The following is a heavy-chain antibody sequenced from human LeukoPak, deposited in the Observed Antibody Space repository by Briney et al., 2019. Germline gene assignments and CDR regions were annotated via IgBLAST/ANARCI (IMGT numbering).Heavy chain of an antibody. D-gene: IGHD6-19*01. CDR3: ARDWGRAVAPFDY. J-gene: IGHJ4*02. CDR2: ISYDGSNK. V-gene: IGHV3-30-3*01. Sequence: PGGSLRLSCAASGLTVTTYAMHWVRQAPGKGLEWVAVISYDGSNKYYADSVKGRFTISRDNSKNTLYLQMNSLRAEDTAVYYCARDWGRAVAPFDYWGQGTLVTVSS. CDR1: GLTVTTYA.